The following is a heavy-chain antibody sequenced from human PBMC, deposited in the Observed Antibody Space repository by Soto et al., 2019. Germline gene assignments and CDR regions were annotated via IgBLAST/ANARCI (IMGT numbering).Heavy chain of an antibody. J-gene: IGHJ4*02. V-gene: IGHV3-9*01. CDR3: AKDGGLEWFTFDY. Sequence: EVQLVESGGGLVQPGRSLRLSCAASGFTCDDYAMHWVRQAPGKGLEWVSGISLNSGSIGYADSVKGRFTISRDNAKNSLYLQMNSLRADDTALYYCAKDGGLEWFTFDYGGKGTLVTVSS. D-gene: IGHD3-3*01. CDR2: ISLNSGSI. CDR1: GFTCDDYA.